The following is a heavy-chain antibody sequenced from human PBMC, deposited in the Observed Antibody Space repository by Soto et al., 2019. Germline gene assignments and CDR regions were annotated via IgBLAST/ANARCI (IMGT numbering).Heavy chain of an antibody. CDR3: ARDRVAGIWGDAVDI. D-gene: IGHD3-16*01. J-gene: IGHJ3*02. Sequence: QVQLVQSGTEVKNPGSSVKVSCKTSGYTFTNHGINWVRQAPGQGHAWMGWINPYNANTNYAQKLQCRVTMNKDTYPTTAYMALRSLTSDDTAGYYCARDRVAGIWGDAVDIWGQGTVVTVSS. CDR2: INPYNANT. V-gene: IGHV1-18*04. CDR1: GYTFTNHG.